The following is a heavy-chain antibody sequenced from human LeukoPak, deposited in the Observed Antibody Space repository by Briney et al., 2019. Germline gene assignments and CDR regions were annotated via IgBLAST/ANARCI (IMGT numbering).Heavy chain of an antibody. CDR1: GFTFSIYA. Sequence: GGSLRLPCAASGFTFSIYAMSWVRQAPGKGLEWVSGITGSGDNTYYADSVKGRFTISRDNSRNTLYLQMNSLRAEDTAVYYCAKDWEGNTMVRGRTPNWFDPWGQGTLVTVSS. D-gene: IGHD3-10*01. CDR2: ITGSGDNT. J-gene: IGHJ5*02. CDR3: AKDWEGNTMVRGRTPNWFDP. V-gene: IGHV3-23*01.